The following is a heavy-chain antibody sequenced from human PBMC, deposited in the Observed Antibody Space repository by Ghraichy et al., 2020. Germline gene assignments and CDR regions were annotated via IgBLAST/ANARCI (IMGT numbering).Heavy chain of an antibody. D-gene: IGHD1-1*01. CDR2: IWYDGSNK. Sequence: GGSLRLSCAASGFTFSSYGMHWVRQAPGKGLEWVAVIWYDGSNKYYADSVKGRFTISRDNSKNTLYLQMNSLRAEDTAVYYCARGIIWNRYFDYWGQGTLVTVSS. J-gene: IGHJ4*02. V-gene: IGHV3-33*01. CDR1: GFTFSSYG. CDR3: ARGIIWNRYFDY.